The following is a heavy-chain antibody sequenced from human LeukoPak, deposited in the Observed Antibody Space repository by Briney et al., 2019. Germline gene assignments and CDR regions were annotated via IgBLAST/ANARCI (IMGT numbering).Heavy chain of an antibody. CDR2: IKQDGSEK. Sequence: PGGSLRLSCAASGFTFSSYWMHWVRQAPGKGLEWVANIKQDGSEKYYVDSVKGRFTISRDNAKNSLYLQMNSLRGEDTAVYYCARDWGLTYYYFYYYMDVWGKGTTVTVSS. D-gene: IGHD3-10*01. CDR3: ARDWGLTYYYFYYYMDV. J-gene: IGHJ6*03. V-gene: IGHV3-7*01. CDR1: GFTFSSYW.